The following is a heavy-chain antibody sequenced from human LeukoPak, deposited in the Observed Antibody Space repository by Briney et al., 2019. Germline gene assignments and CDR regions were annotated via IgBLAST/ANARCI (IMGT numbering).Heavy chain of an antibody. Sequence: GGSLRLSCAASGFTFSSYSMNWVRQAPGKGLEWVSSISSSSSYIYYADSVEGRFTISRDNAKNSLYLQMNSLRAEDTAVYYCARGVKYSYGSYYFDYWGQGTLVTVSS. CDR2: ISSSSSYI. V-gene: IGHV3-21*01. CDR3: ARGVKYSYGSYYFDY. J-gene: IGHJ4*02. D-gene: IGHD5-18*01. CDR1: GFTFSSYS.